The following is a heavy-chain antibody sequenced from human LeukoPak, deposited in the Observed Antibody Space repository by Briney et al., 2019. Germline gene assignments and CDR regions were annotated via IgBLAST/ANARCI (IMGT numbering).Heavy chain of an antibody. CDR3: VRESRPGGAMGLYHNLDY. CDR2: IKEDGTEK. CDR1: GFTFSSYW. Sequence: GGSLRLSCAASGFTFSSYWMTWVRQTPGKGLEWVANIKEDGTEKNLVDSVKGRFTISRDNTKNLLFLEMNNLRGDDTAIYYCVRESRPGGAMGLYHNLDYWGQGTLVAVSS. J-gene: IGHJ4*02. D-gene: IGHD1-1*01. V-gene: IGHV3-7*01.